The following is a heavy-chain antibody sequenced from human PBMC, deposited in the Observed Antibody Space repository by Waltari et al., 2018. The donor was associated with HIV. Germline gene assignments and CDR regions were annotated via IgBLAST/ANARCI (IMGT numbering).Heavy chain of an antibody. CDR1: GDSNNFASYH. CDR2: IFYSGTA. J-gene: IGHJ4*02. Sequence: QLPLQESGPGLAKPSETLSLTCTVSGDSNNFASYHWGWIRQTPGKRLEWIGSIFYSGTAYYNPSLKSRVAVSVDTSKKEFYLKMRSVTAADTSVYYCAQGGDFDYWGQGTLVTVSS. D-gene: IGHD3-16*01. CDR3: AQGGDFDY. V-gene: IGHV4-39*01.